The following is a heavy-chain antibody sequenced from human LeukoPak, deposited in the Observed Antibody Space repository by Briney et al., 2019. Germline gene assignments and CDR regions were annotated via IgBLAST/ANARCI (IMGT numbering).Heavy chain of an antibody. CDR3: AVEGGANNWFDP. CDR1: GYTFTGYY. D-gene: IGHD1-1*01. CDR2: INPNSGGT. Sequence: ASVKVSCKASGYTFTGYYMHWVRQAPGQGLEWMGRINPNSGGTNYAQKFQGRVTMTRDTSISTAYMELSSLRSEDTAVYYCAVEGGANNWFDPWGQGTLVTVSS. J-gene: IGHJ5*02. V-gene: IGHV1-2*06.